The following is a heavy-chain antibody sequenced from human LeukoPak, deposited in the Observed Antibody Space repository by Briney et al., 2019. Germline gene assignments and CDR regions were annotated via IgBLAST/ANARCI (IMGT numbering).Heavy chain of an antibody. CDR1: GYTFTDYY. D-gene: IGHD6-6*01. J-gene: IGHJ4*02. CDR3: ARTSIAARRADFDS. CDR2: INSNGGGT. Sequence: ASVKVSCKTSGYTFTDYYIHWVRQAPGQGLEWMGWINSNGGGTSYAQKFQGRVTLTRDTPTRTAYMELNRLTSDDTAVYYCARTSIAARRADFDSWGQGTVVTVSS. V-gene: IGHV1-2*02.